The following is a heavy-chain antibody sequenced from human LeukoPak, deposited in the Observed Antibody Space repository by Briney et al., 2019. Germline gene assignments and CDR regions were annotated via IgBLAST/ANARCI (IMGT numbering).Heavy chain of an antibody. Sequence: SGGSLRLSCTASGFTFSTYWMYWVRQAPGKGLEWVANIKQDGSHKYYVDSVKGRFTISRDNAKNSLYLQMNSLRVEDTAVYYCVREEGYWGQGTLVTVSS. CDR2: IKQDGSHK. V-gene: IGHV3-7*01. J-gene: IGHJ4*02. CDR3: VREEGY. CDR1: GFTFSTYW.